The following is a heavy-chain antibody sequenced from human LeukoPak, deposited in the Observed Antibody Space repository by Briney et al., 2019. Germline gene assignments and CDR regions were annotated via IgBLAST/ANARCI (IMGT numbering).Heavy chain of an antibody. Sequence: SETLSLTCAVYGGSFSGYYWSWIRQPPGKGLEWIGEINHSGSTNYNPSLKSRVTISVDTSKNQFSLKLSSVTAADTAVYYCARASRGPQRRGYSYGYIGYWGQGTLVTVSS. CDR2: INHSGST. D-gene: IGHD5-18*01. CDR3: ARASRGPQRRGYSYGYIGY. J-gene: IGHJ4*02. V-gene: IGHV4-34*01. CDR1: GGSFSGYY.